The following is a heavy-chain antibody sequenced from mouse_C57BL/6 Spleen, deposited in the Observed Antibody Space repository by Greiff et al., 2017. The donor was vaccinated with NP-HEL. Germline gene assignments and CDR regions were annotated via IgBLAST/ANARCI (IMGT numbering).Heavy chain of an antibody. Sequence: VQLQQSGAELVRPGASVKLSCTASGFNIKDDYMHWVKQRPEQGLEWIGWIDPENGDTEYASKFQGKATITADTSSNTAYLQLSSLTSEDTAVYYCTTQGPRYCFAYWGQGTLVTVSA. J-gene: IGHJ3*01. V-gene: IGHV14-4*01. CDR2: IDPENGDT. CDR1: GFNIKDDY. CDR3: TTQGPRYCFAY.